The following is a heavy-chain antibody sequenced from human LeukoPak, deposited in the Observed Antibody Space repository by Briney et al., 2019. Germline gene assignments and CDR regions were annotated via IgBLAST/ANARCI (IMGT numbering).Heavy chain of an antibody. V-gene: IGHV3-66*01. CDR3: ATSRTFDY. D-gene: IGHD1-1*01. Sequence: QTGGSLRLSCTGSGFTVSSSYMSWVRQTPGKGLEWVSVMYSGGTTYYADSVKGRFTISRDSSKNTVNLQMNSLRAEDTAMYYCATSRTFDYWGQGTLVTVSS. CDR1: GFTVSSSY. J-gene: IGHJ4*02. CDR2: MYSGGTT.